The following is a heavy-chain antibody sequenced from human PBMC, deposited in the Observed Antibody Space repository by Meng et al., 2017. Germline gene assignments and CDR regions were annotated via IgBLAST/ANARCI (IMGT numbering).Heavy chain of an antibody. CDR1: GGSVSSGSYY. CDR2: IYYSGST. V-gene: IGHV4-61*01. D-gene: IGHD2-15*01. CDR3: ARDCSGGSCYSIGV. J-gene: IGHJ4*02. Sequence: QGRRRGSGPGLVRPSGTLSLTCTVSGGSVSSGSYYWSWIRQPPGKGLEWIGYIYYSGSTNYNPSLKSRVTISVDTSKNQFSLKLSSVTAADTAVYYCARDCSGGSCYSIGVWGQGTLVTVSS.